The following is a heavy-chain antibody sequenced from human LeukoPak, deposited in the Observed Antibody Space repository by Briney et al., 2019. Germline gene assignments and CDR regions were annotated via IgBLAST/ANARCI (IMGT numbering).Heavy chain of an antibody. Sequence: SETLSLTCTVSGGSISSYYWSWIRQPPGKGLEWIGYIYYSGSTNYNPSLKSRVTISVDTSKNQFSLKLSSVTAADTAVYYCARGGTNYDYWGQGTLATVSS. J-gene: IGHJ4*02. V-gene: IGHV4-59*01. CDR3: ARGGTNYDY. D-gene: IGHD5-24*01. CDR1: GGSISSYY. CDR2: IYYSGST.